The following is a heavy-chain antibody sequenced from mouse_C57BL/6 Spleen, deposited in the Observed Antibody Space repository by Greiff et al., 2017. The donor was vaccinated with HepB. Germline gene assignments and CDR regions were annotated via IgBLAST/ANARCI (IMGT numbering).Heavy chain of an antibody. CDR1: GYTFTSYW. CDR2: IYPSDSET. CDR3: ARAGYDSEGFDY. Sequence: QVQLQQSGAELVRPGSSVKLSCKASGYTFTSYWMDWVKQRPGQGLEWIGNIYPSDSETHYNQKFKDKATLTVDKSSSTAYMQLSSLTSEDSAVYYCARAGYDSEGFDYWGQGTTLTVSS. V-gene: IGHV1-61*01. D-gene: IGHD2-2*01. J-gene: IGHJ2*01.